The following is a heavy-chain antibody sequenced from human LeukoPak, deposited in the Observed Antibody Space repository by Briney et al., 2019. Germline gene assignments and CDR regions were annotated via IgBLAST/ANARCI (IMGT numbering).Heavy chain of an antibody. D-gene: IGHD3-22*01. CDR2: INHSGST. CDR3: ASSLYYYDPLLIHN. CDR1: GGSFSGYY. Sequence: PSETLSLTCAVYGGSFSGYYWIWIRQPPGKGLEWIGEINHSGSTNYNPSLKSRVTISVDTSKNQFSLKLSSVTAADTAVYYCASSLYYYDPLLIHNWGQGTLVTVSS. J-gene: IGHJ4*02. V-gene: IGHV4-34*01.